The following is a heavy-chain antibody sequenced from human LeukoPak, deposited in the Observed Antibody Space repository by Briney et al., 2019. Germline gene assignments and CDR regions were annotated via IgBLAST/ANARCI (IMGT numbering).Heavy chain of an antibody. D-gene: IGHD3-10*01. Sequence: GGPLRLSCAASGFTFSTYWMSWVRQAPGKGLEWVANIKQDGSDKNYVDSMKGRFTISRDSAKNSLYLQMNSLRAEDTAVYYCARDQGGFTMVRGVIIPDAFDIWGQGTMVTVSS. CDR3: ARDQGGFTMVRGVIIPDAFDI. V-gene: IGHV3-7*01. CDR2: IKQDGSDK. J-gene: IGHJ3*02. CDR1: GFTFSTYW.